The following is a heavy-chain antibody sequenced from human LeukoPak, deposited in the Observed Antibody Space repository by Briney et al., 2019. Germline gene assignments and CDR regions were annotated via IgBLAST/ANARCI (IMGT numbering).Heavy chain of an antibody. D-gene: IGHD4-17*01. Sequence: GESLKISCQGYGYRFTNYWIGWVRQMPGKGLEWMGVIYPSDSHTTSSPSSQGQVTISVDTSISTAYLQWGSLKASDTAMYYCARPRAIYGHYAIPGFDYWGQEPLVPVPS. J-gene: IGHJ4*02. CDR1: GYRFTNYW. CDR3: ARPRAIYGHYAIPGFDY. CDR2: IYPSDSHT. V-gene: IGHV5-51*01.